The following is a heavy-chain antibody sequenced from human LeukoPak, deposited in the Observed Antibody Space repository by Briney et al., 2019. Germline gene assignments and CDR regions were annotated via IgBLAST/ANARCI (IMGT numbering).Heavy chain of an antibody. CDR2: IFYSGST. D-gene: IGHD3-10*01. CDR1: GDSIGSYY. CDR3: ARGRARDGSFPWLDS. Sequence: TSETLSLTCSVSGDSIGSYYWTWIWQSPGKGLEWIGYIFYSGSTDYSPSLKSRVTISVDTSNNQFSLQLRSVTAADTANYYCARGRARDGSFPWLDSWGQGNLVVVSS. V-gene: IGHV4-59*01. J-gene: IGHJ5*01.